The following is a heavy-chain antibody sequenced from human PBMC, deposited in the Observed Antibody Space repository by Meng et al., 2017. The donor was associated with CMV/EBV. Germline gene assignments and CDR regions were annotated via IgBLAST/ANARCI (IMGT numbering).Heavy chain of an antibody. CDR3: ARAPIYCSSTSCYGEGGMDV. V-gene: IGHV4-34*01. CDR2: INHSGST. D-gene: IGHD2-2*01. Sequence: SETLSLTCAVYGGSFSGYYWSWIRQPPGKGLEGIGEINHSGSTNYNPSLKSRVTISVDTSKNQFSLKLSSVTAADTAVYYCARAPIYCSSTSCYGEGGMDVWGQGTTVTVSS. J-gene: IGHJ6*02. CDR1: GGSFSGYY.